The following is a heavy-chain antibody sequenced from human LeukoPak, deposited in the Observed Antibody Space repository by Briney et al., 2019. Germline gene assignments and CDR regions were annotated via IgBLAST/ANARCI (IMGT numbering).Heavy chain of an antibody. CDR2: IWHDGNNK. J-gene: IGHJ4*02. CDR1: GFTFGDYA. D-gene: IGHD3-3*01. Sequence: GGSLRLSCAAFGFTFGDYAMHWVRQAPGKGLEWVAAIWHDGNNKYYADFVKGRFTTSRDNSKGTVYLQMNSLRAEDTAVYYCAREGYTNYERELDYWGRGTLVTVSS. CDR3: AREGYTNYERELDY. V-gene: IGHV3-33*01.